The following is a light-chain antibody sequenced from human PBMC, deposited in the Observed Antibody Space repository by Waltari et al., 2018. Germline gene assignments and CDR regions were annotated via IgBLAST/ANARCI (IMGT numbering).Light chain of an antibody. V-gene: IGKV2-40*01. Sequence: DIVMTQTPLSLPVTLGEPAYISCRSSQSLLDSEDGNTYLEWYLQKPGQSPQLLIYEVSNRPSGVPDRFSGSGSDTDFTLKISRVEADDVGVYYCMQALEFPWTFGQGTKVEIK. J-gene: IGKJ1*01. CDR3: MQALEFPWT. CDR2: EVS. CDR1: QSLLDSEDGNTY.